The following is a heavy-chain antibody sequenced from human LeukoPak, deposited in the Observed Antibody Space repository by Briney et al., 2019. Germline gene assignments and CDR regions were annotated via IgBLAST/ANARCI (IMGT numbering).Heavy chain of an antibody. CDR1: GFTFSIFA. J-gene: IGHJ4*02. CDR3: AKDQSRVGGSDPFDN. D-gene: IGHD1-26*01. CDR2: ISGRGAST. V-gene: IGHV3-23*01. Sequence: PGRSLRLSCTASGFTFSIFAMTWVRQPPGKGLELVSGISGRGASTYCGDCVKGRFTISRDNSKNTVYLQMNSLRAEDTAVYYCAKDQSRVGGSDPFDNWGQGTLVVVSS.